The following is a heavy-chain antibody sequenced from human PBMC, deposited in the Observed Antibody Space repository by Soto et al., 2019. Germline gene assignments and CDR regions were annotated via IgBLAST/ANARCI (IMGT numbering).Heavy chain of an antibody. D-gene: IGHD5-12*01. CDR2: INPSGGST. CDR1: GYTFTSYH. Sequence: ASVKVSCKASGYTFTSYHMHWVRQAPGHGLEWMGIINPSGGSTTYAQKFQGRVNMTRDTSTTTFFMELSSLGSEDTAVYYCARKHPGYDYGWFDPWGQGTLVTVSS. J-gene: IGHJ5*02. V-gene: IGHV1-46*01. CDR3: ARKHPGYDYGWFDP.